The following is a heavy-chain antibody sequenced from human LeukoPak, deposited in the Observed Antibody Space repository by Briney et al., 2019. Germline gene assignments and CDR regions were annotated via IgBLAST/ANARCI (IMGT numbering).Heavy chain of an antibody. D-gene: IGHD6-6*01. CDR1: GGYISSSSYY. Sequence: SETLSLTCTVSGGYISSSSYYWGWIRQPPGKGLERIGSIYYSGSTYYNPSLKSRVTISVDTSKNQFSLKLSSVTAADTAVYYCASPYSSSSEGAFDIWGQGTMVTVSS. CDR3: ASPYSSSSEGAFDI. V-gene: IGHV4-39*01. J-gene: IGHJ3*02. CDR2: IYYSGST.